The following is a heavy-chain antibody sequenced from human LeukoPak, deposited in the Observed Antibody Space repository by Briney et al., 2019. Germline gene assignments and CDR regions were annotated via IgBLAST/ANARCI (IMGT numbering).Heavy chain of an antibody. D-gene: IGHD4-17*01. Sequence: PGGSLRLFCAASGFTGSNNYMSWVRQAPGKGLEWVSAIHSSGGTYYADSVKGRFTISRDTSKNTLYLQINSLRVEDTAVYYCIVFGDSNHWGQGTLVTVSS. V-gene: IGHV3-53*01. CDR1: GFTGSNNY. CDR3: IVFGDSNH. J-gene: IGHJ5*02. CDR2: IHSSGGT.